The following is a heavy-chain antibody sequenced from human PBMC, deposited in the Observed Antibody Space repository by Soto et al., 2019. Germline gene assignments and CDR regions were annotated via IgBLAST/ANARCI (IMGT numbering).Heavy chain of an antibody. CDR3: ARGVTGRLTQWVVLFY. V-gene: IGHV1-69*02. J-gene: IGHJ4*02. Sequence: QVQLVQSGAEVKKPGSSVKVSCKPSGGTFGTYTISWVRQAPGQGLEWMGRIIPLLDITHYAQKFQCRVTFTADKSTTTAYMELSSLSSADTAVYYCARGVTGRLTQWVVLFYWGQGTLVTVSS. CDR1: GGTFGTYT. CDR2: IIPLLDIT. D-gene: IGHD1-20*01.